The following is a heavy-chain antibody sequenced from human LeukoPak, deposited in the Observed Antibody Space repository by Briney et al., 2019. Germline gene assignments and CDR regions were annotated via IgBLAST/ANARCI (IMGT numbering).Heavy chain of an antibody. CDR2: ICWNSGSI. CDR1: GFTFDVYA. CDR3: SKGSYYDSSGHFDY. D-gene: IGHD3-22*01. Sequence: TGGSLRLSCAASGFTFDVYAMHWVREAPGKGREWVSGICWNSGSIGYTDSVKGRFTISRDNAKNSLYLQMNSLRAEDTALYYCSKGSYYDSSGHFDYWGQGTLVTVSS. V-gene: IGHV3-9*01. J-gene: IGHJ4*02.